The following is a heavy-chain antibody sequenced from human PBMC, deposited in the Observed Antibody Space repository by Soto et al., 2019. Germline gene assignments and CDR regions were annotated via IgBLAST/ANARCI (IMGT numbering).Heavy chain of an antibody. CDR3: ARGWGGYCTRRNCPEGYNLDV. CDR2: IIPIFGTA. J-gene: IGHJ6*02. Sequence: SVKVSCKASGGTFSSYAISWVRQAPGQGLEWMGGIIPIFGTANYAQKFQGRVTITADESTSTAYMELSSLRSEDTAVYYCARGWGGYCTRRNCPEGYNLDVWGQGTTVTVSS. V-gene: IGHV1-69*13. D-gene: IGHD2-8*01. CDR1: GGTFSSYA.